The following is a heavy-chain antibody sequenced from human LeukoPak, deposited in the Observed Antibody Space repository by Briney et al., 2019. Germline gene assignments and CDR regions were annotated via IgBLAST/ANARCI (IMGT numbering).Heavy chain of an antibody. J-gene: IGHJ4*02. CDR1: GFTFSIYW. Sequence: GGSLRLSCEASGFTFSIYWMSWVRQAPGKGLEWVSSITRSSGYKHYADSVKGRFTISRDNAKNSLYVQMNSLRGEDTAVYYCVRSGQSGSFNFDYWGQGTLVTVSS. V-gene: IGHV3-21*01. CDR2: ITRSSGYK. D-gene: IGHD1-26*01. CDR3: VRSGQSGSFNFDY.